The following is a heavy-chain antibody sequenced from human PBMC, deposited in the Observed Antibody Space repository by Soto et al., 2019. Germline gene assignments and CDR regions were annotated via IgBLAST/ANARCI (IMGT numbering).Heavy chain of an antibody. CDR1: VFTFSDAW. J-gene: IGHJ4*02. D-gene: IGHD2-21*01. Sequence: EVQLVESGGGLVEPGGSLRLSCAVSVFTFSDAWMSWVRQAPGKGLEWVGRIKKKTDGGTADYPAPVKGRFTISRDDSENMLYLQMNSLKTEDTAVYYCTTVTVINVHYDYWGQGTLVTVSS. CDR3: TTVTVINVHYDY. V-gene: IGHV3-15*01. CDR2: IKKKTDGGTA.